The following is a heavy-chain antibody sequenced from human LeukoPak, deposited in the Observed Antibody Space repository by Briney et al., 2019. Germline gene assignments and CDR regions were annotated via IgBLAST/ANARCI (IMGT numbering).Heavy chain of an antibody. D-gene: IGHD1-26*01. CDR3: TRDRLGADAFDI. CDR2: IKTDGTIK. CDR1: GFTFSTYW. J-gene: IGHJ3*02. V-gene: IGHV3-74*01. Sequence: PGGSLRLSCAASGFTFSTYWIHWVRQGPGKGLVWVSRIKTDGTIKQYADSVEGRFIISRDNAKSTVFLQMNSLRAEDTAVYYCTRDRLGADAFDIWGQGTMVTVSS.